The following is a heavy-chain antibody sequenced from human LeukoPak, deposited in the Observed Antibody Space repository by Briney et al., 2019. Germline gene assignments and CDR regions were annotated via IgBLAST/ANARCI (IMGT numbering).Heavy chain of an antibody. J-gene: IGHJ6*02. CDR2: ISWNSGGI. CDR1: GFTFSSYE. D-gene: IGHD2-2*01. V-gene: IGHV3-9*01. Sequence: PGGSLRLSCAASGFTFSSYEMNWVRQAPGKGLEWVSGISWNSGGIGYADSVKGRFTISRDNAKNSLYLQMNSLRAEDTALYYCAKDLFRGASWRIYYYGVDVWGQGTTVTVSS. CDR3: AKDLFRGASWRIYYYGVDV.